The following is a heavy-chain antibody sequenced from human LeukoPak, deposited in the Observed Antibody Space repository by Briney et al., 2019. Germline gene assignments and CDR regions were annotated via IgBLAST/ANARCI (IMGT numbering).Heavy chain of an antibody. CDR1: GFTVSSNY. CDR2: IYSGGST. CDR3: ARVDTIFGNDY. Sequence: PGGSLRLSCAASGFTVSSNYMSWVRQAPGKGLEWVSVIYSGGSTYYADSVKGRFTISRDNSKNTLYLQMNSLRAKDTAVYYCARVDTIFGNDYWGQGTLVTVSS. J-gene: IGHJ4*02. V-gene: IGHV3-66*01. D-gene: IGHD3-3*01.